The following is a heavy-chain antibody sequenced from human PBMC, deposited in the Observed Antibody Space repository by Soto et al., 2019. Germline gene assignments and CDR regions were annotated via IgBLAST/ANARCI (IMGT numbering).Heavy chain of an antibody. CDR3: ARAQRKMYYDFWSGHTPPSWFDP. Sequence: SETLSLTCTVSGGSISSGDYYWSWIRQPPGKGLEWIGYIYYSGSTYYNPSLKSRVTISVDTSKNQFSLKLSSVTAADTAVYYCARAQRKMYYDFWSGHTPPSWFDPWGQGTLVTVSS. CDR1: GGSISSGDYY. V-gene: IGHV4-30-4*01. D-gene: IGHD3-3*01. CDR2: IYYSGST. J-gene: IGHJ5*02.